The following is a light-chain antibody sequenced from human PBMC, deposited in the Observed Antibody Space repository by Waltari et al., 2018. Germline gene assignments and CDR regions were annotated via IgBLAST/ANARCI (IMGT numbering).Light chain of an antibody. CDR3: QKYDFLPAT. CDR1: QGVGKY. V-gene: IGKV3-20*01. Sequence: EIVLTQSPGTLSLSPGERATLSCRASQGVGKYLAWYQQRPGQAPRLLLYYASIRATGIPDRFSGSGSGTDFSLTISRLEPEDFAVYYCQKYDFLPATFGQGTTVEIK. CDR2: YAS. J-gene: IGKJ1*01.